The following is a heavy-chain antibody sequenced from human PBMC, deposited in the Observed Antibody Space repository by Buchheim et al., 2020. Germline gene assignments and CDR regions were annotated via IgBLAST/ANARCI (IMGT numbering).Heavy chain of an antibody. CDR3: AKDPAIAVNGYNFLLDY. CDR1: GFTFSTYA. D-gene: IGHD5-24*01. CDR2: ISRSDGRT. J-gene: IGHJ4*02. V-gene: IGHV3-23*01. Sequence: EVQLLESGGGLVQPGGSLRLSCAASGFTFSTYAMSWVRQAPGKGLEWVSSISRSDGRTYYADSVKGRFTISRDNSKNTLYLQMNSLRAEDTAVYYCAKDPAIAVNGYNFLLDYWGQGTL.